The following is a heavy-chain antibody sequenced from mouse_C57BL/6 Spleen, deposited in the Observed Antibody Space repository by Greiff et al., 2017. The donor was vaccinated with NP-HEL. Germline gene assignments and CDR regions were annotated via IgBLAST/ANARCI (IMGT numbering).Heavy chain of an antibody. V-gene: IGHV2-2*01. CDR3: ARRGYSNYFYAMDY. D-gene: IGHD2-5*01. CDR1: GFSFTSYG. J-gene: IGHJ4*01. Sequence: VHLVESGPGLVQPSQSLSITCTVSGFSFTSYGVHWVRQSPGKGLEWLGVIWSGGSTDYNAAFISRLSISKDNSKSQVFFKMNSLQADDTAIYYCARRGYSNYFYAMDYWGQGTSVTVSS. CDR2: IWSGGST.